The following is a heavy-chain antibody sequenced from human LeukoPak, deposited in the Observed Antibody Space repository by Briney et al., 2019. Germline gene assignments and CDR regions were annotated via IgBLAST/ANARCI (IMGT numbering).Heavy chain of an antibody. J-gene: IGHJ6*02. CDR3: ARGRPGYYYYGMDV. Sequence: PGRSLRLSCAASGFTFSNYGMHWVRQGPGKGLECVAIIWYDGINKYYADSVKGRFTISRDNSKNTLYLQMNSLRAEDTATYYCARGRPGYYYYGMDVWGLGTTVTVSS. CDR2: IWYDGINK. V-gene: IGHV3-33*01. CDR1: GFTFSNYG. D-gene: IGHD6-6*01.